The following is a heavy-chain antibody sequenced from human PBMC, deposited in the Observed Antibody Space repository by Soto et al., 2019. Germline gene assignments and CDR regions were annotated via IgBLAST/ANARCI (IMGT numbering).Heavy chain of an antibody. CDR2: ISFDDSDI. CDR1: GFTFRTYE. CDR3: SRDARTYGYKHDYFDN. D-gene: IGHD5-12*01. Sequence: RLSCFASGFTFRTYEIHWVRPAPGKGLEWVELISFDDSDICSAVSGQGRFYISRDNSKNTLYLQMNSLRTEDTGMFYCSRDARTYGYKHDYFDNWGQGTLVTVSS. J-gene: IGHJ4*01. V-gene: IGHV3-30-3*01.